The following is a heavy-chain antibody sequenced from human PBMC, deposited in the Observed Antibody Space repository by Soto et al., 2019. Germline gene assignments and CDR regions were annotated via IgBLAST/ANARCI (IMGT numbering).Heavy chain of an antibody. CDR1: GCSIIIYY. V-gene: IGHV4-59*08. Sequence: PESMSPTCTVSGCSIIIYYWSWFLQPPGKGLEWIGYIYYSGSTNSNPPLKSRVTISVDTSKNQFSLKLSSVTAADTAVYYCARNGDCTRPGCIVGWFDPWGPGTLVTVS. CDR2: IYYSGST. J-gene: IGHJ5*02. D-gene: IGHD2-8*01. CDR3: ARNGDCTRPGCIVGWFDP.